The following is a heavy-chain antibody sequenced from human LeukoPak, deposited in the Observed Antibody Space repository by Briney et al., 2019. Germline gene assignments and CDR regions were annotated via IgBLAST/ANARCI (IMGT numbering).Heavy chain of an antibody. CDR2: IRSKAYGATT. CDR3: TRGRRWITTSCDF. V-gene: IGHV3-49*04. J-gene: IGHJ4*02. Sequence: GGSLRLSCTASGFTFGDYAMSWVRQAPGKGLEWVGFIRSKAYGATTEYAASVNGRFTISGDDSKSVAYVHMNSLKTEDTAVYYCTRGRRWITTSCDFWGPGTLVTVSS. CDR1: GFTFGDYA. D-gene: IGHD2-2*01.